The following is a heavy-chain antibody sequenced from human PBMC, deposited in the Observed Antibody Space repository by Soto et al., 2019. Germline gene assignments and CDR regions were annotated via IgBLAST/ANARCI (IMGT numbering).Heavy chain of an antibody. D-gene: IGHD6-13*01. V-gene: IGHV1-69*01. CDR1: GGTFRSYA. CDR3: ARGAGSSPSHYYYYGMDV. Sequence: QVQLVQSGAEVKKPGSSVKVSCKASGGTFRSYAISWVRQAPGQGLEWMGGIIPIFGTANYAQKFQGRVTIIADESTSTAYMEVSGLRFEDTAVYYCARGAGSSPSHYYYYGMDVWGQGATVTVSS. J-gene: IGHJ6*02. CDR2: IIPIFGTA.